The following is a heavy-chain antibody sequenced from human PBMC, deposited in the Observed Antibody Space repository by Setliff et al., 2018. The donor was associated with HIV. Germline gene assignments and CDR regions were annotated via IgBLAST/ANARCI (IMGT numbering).Heavy chain of an antibody. D-gene: IGHD6-19*01. V-gene: IGHV3-23*01. Sequence: LRLSCAASGFTFSSYGIHWVRQAPGKGLEWVSAISGSGGSTYYADSVKGRFTISRDNSKNTLYLQMNSLRAEDTAVYYCATPWDSQWLGPFDYWGQGTLVTVSS. CDR2: ISGSGGST. CDR3: ATPWDSQWLGPFDY. CDR1: GFTFSSYG. J-gene: IGHJ4*02.